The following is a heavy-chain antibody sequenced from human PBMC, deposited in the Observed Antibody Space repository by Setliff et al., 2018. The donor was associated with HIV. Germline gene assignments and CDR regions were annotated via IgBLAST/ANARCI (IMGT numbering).Heavy chain of an antibody. CDR2: IRYDGSNK. V-gene: IGHV3-30*02. CDR3: AKDRLTSYYYDSSGYPDY. J-gene: IGHJ4*02. Sequence: GSLRLSCAASGFTFSSYGMHWVRQAPGKGLEWVAFIRYDGSNKYYADSVKGRFTISRDNSKNTLYLQMNSLRAEDTAVYYCAKDRLTSYYYDSSGYPDYWGQGTLVTVSS. D-gene: IGHD3-22*01. CDR1: GFTFSSYG.